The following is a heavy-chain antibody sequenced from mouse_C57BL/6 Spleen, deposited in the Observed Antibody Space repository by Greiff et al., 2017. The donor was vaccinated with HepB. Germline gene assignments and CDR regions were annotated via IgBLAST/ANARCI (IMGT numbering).Heavy chain of an antibody. CDR1: GYAFSSYW. CDR2: IYPGDGDT. V-gene: IGHV1-80*01. D-gene: IGHD2-5*01. J-gene: IGHJ4*01. CDR3: ARSLYSNYGYYYAMDY. Sequence: VQLQQSGAELVKPGASVKISCKASGYAFSSYWMNWVKQRPGKGLEWIGQIYPGDGDTNYNGKFKGKATLTADKSSSTAYMQLSSLTSEDSAVYFCARSLYSNYGYYYAMDYWGQGTSVTVSS.